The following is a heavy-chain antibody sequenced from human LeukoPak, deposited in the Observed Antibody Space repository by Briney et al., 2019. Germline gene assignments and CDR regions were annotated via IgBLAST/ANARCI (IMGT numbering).Heavy chain of an antibody. Sequence: SETLSLTCTVSGGSISSYYWSWIRQPPGKGLEWIGYIYYSGSTNYNPSLKSRVTISVDTSKNQFSLKLSSATAADTAVYYCARLSVAGTHYWGQGTLVTVSS. J-gene: IGHJ4*02. CDR2: IYYSGST. CDR3: ARLSVAGTHY. CDR1: GGSISSYY. V-gene: IGHV4-59*08. D-gene: IGHD6-19*01.